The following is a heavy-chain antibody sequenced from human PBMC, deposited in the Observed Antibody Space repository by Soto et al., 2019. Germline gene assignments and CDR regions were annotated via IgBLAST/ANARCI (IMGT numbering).Heavy chain of an antibody. Sequence: PSETLSLTCTVSGGSISSYYWSWIRQPPGKGLEWIGYIYYSGSTNYNPSLKSRVTISVDTSKNQFSLKLSSVTAADTAVYYCVGARVVAATDVDYWGQGTLVTVSS. CDR2: IYYSGST. V-gene: IGHV4-59*12. CDR3: VGARVVAATDVDY. D-gene: IGHD2-15*01. CDR1: GGSISSYY. J-gene: IGHJ4*02.